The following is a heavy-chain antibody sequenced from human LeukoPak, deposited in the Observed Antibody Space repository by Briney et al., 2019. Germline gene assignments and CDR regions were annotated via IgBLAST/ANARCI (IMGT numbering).Heavy chain of an antibody. D-gene: IGHD3-3*01. CDR3: ARDRYDSDY. V-gene: IGHV4-61*02. J-gene: IGHJ4*02. CDR1: GGSISSGSYC. Sequence: PSETLSLTCTGSGGSISSGSYCWNWIRQPAGKGLEWIGRICASGSTNYNPSLKSRVHISVDTSKNQLSLKLSSVTAADTAVYYCARDRYDSDYWGQGTLVTVSS. CDR2: ICASGST.